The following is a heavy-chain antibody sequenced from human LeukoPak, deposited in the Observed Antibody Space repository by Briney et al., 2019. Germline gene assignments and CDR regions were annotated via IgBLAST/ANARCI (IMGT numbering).Heavy chain of an antibody. D-gene: IGHD5-12*01. V-gene: IGHV1-2*02. CDR3: ARELPRGYSGYDSQFDY. Sequence: ASVKVSCKVSGYTLTELSMHWVRQAPGQGLEWMGWINPNSGGTNYAQKFQGRVTMTRDTSISTAYMELSRLRSDDTAVYYCARELPRGYSGYDSQFDYWGQGTLVTVSS. CDR2: INPNSGGT. J-gene: IGHJ4*02. CDR1: GYTLTELS.